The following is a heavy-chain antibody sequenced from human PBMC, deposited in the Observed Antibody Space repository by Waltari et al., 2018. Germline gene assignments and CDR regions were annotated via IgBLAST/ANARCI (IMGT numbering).Heavy chain of an antibody. CDR3: ARGKIAALAFDY. D-gene: IGHD6-6*01. CDR2: IVPILDIA. J-gene: IGHJ4*02. CDR1: GGTSSSYA. V-gene: IGHV1-69*04. Sequence: QVQLVQSGAEVKKPGSSVKVSCKASGGTSSSYAISWVRQAPGQGLGWMGGIVPILDIANYAQKFQGRVTITADESTSTAYMELSSLRSEDTAVYYCARGKIAALAFDYWGQGTLVTVSS.